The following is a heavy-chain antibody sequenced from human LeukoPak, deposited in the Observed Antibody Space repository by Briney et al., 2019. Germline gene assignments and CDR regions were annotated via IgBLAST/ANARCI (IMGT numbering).Heavy chain of an antibody. V-gene: IGHV3-23*01. Sequence: GGSLRLSCAASGFTFSSYTMNWVRQAPGKGLEWVSGISSSGDSTYYADSVKGRFTISRDNSKNTLYLQMSSLRAEDTAVYYCAKGGYTTYFDYWGQGTLVTVSS. D-gene: IGHD6-13*01. CDR3: AKGGYTTYFDY. CDR1: GFTFSSYT. CDR2: ISSSGDST. J-gene: IGHJ4*02.